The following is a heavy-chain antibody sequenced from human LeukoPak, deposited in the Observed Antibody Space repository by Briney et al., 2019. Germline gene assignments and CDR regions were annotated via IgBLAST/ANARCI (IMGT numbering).Heavy chain of an antibody. J-gene: IGHJ4*02. D-gene: IGHD6-19*01. CDR3: ARAPQWLVREYYFDY. CDR2: ILFDGSNQ. Sequence: PGGSLRLSCAVSGFTFSNYGMHWVRQAPGKGLEWVTFILFDGSNQYYADSVKGRFTISRDNSKNTLYLQMNSLRAEDTAVYYCARAPQWLVREYYFDYWGQGTLVTVSS. V-gene: IGHV3-30*02. CDR1: GFTFSNYG.